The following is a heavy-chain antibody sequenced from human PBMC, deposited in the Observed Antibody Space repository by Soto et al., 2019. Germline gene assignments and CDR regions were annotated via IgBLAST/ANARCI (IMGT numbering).Heavy chain of an antibody. D-gene: IGHD3-10*01. Sequence: QVQLQQWGAGLLKPSETLSLTCAVYGGSFSGYYWSWIRQPPGKGLEWIGEINHSGSTNYNPSLKSRGTISEDTSKNQFSLKLSSVTAADTAVYYCARAPRLSYYYYYYDMDVWGQGTTVTVSS. V-gene: IGHV4-34*01. CDR3: ARAPRLSYYYYYYDMDV. J-gene: IGHJ6*02. CDR1: GGSFSGYY. CDR2: INHSGST.